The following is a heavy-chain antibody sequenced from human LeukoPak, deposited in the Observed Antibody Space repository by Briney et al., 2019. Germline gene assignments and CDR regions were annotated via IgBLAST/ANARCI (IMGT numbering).Heavy chain of an antibody. J-gene: IGHJ4*02. D-gene: IGHD2-8*01. CDR1: GFTFSTYA. Sequence: GGSLRLSCAASGFTFSTYAMHWVRQAPGKGLEWVAVISHDGRQKYYADSVKGRFTISRDNSKNTLFLQMNSLRDEDTAVYYCTRVYLERLTAGYFDHWGQGTLVTVSS. CDR2: ISHDGRQK. CDR3: TRVYLERLTAGYFDH. V-gene: IGHV3-30*14.